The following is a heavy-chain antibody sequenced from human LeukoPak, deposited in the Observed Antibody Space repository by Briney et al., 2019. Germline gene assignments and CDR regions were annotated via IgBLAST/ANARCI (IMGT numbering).Heavy chain of an antibody. CDR1: GFTFSGHW. CDR2: IYSDGSIT. V-gene: IGHV3-74*01. Sequence: GGSLRLSCAASGFTFSGHWMHWVRQAPGKGLVWVSRIYSDGSITSYADSVKGRFTISRDNAKNTLFLQMNSLRAEDTAVYYCARGNYYAMDVWGQGTTVTVSS. CDR3: ARGNYYAMDV. J-gene: IGHJ6*02.